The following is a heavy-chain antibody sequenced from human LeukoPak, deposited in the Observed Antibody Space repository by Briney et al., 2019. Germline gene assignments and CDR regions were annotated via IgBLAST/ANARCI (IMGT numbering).Heavy chain of an antibody. CDR3: ASSSSGYYNPFDY. V-gene: IGHV3-53*01. J-gene: IGHJ4*02. CDR2: IYSGGST. Sequence: GGSLRLSCAASGFTVSSNSMSWVRQAPGKGLEWVSVIYSGGSTYYADSVKGRFTISRDNSKNMLYLQMNSLRAEDTAMYYCASSSSGYYNPFDYWGQGTLVTVSS. CDR1: GFTVSSNS. D-gene: IGHD3-22*01.